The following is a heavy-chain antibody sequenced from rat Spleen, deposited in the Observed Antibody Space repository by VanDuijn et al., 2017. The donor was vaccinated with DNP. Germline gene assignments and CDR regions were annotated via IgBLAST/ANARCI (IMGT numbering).Heavy chain of an antibody. J-gene: IGHJ2*01. V-gene: IGHV5-25*01. D-gene: IGHD1-9*01. CDR2: ITTGGGNS. CDR1: GFTFSNYY. CDR3: TTESTYYGYFDY. Sequence: EVQLVESGGGLVQPGRSMKLSCAASGFTFSNYYMAWVRQAPTRGLEWVASITTGGGNSYYRDSVKGRFTISRDNAKNTQYLQMDSLTSEDTATYYCTTESTYYGYFDYWGQGVMVPVSS.